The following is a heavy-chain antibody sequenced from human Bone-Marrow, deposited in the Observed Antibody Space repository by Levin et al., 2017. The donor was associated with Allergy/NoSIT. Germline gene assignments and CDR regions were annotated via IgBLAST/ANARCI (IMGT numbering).Heavy chain of an antibody. CDR1: GDSIRGSF. V-gene: IGHV4-59*01. CDR2: IHYSGST. J-gene: IGHJ4*02. D-gene: IGHD3-10*01. CDR3: ARERSPGLY. Sequence: SQTLSLTCTVSGDSIRGSFWTWIRQPPGKGLEWIGFIHYSGSTSYSPSLKSRVTISADTSKNQFSLKLNSVTAADTAVYYCARERSPGLYWGQGILVTVSS.